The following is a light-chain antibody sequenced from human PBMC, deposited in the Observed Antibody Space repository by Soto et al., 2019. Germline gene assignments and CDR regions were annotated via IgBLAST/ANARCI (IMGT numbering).Light chain of an antibody. Sequence: EIVLTQSPATLSLSPGERATLSCRASQSVSSYLAWYQQKPGQAPRLLIYAASSRATGIPDRFSGSGSGTDFTLTISSLQSEDFAVYYCQQYNNWPRTFGQGTKVDI. CDR2: AAS. CDR3: QQYNNWPRT. V-gene: IGKV3-11*01. CDR1: QSVSSY. J-gene: IGKJ1*01.